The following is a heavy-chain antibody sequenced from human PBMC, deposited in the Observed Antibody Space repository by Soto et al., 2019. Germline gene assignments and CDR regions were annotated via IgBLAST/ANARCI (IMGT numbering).Heavy chain of an antibody. CDR3: AGELLSQSYYYYMDV. V-gene: IGHV3-23*01. Sequence: EVQLLESGGGLVQPGGSLRLSCAASGFTFSNYAMSWVRQSPGKGLEWVSGLSGSGGRTYYADSVKGRFTISRDNSKNTLYLQMTGLRAEDTAIFFCAGELLSQSYYYYMDVWGKGTTVTVSS. J-gene: IGHJ6*03. D-gene: IGHD3-10*01. CDR1: GFTFSNYA. CDR2: LSGSGGRT.